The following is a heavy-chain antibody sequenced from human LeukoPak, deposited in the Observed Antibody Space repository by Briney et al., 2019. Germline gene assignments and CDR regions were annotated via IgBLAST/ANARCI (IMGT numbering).Heavy chain of an antibody. V-gene: IGHV4-34*01. D-gene: IGHD2-15*01. CDR3: ARVCFPLAATQNIWFDP. Sequence: SETLSLTCAVYGGSFSGYYWSWIRQPPGKGLEWIGEINHSGSTNYNPSLKSRVTISVDTSKNQFSLKLSSVTAADTAVYYCARVCFPLAATQNIWFDPWGQGTLVTVSS. CDR2: INHSGST. CDR1: GGSFSGYY. J-gene: IGHJ5*02.